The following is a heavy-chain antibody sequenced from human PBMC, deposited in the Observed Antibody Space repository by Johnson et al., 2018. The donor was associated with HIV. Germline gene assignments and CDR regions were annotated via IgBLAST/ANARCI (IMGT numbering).Heavy chain of an antibody. Sequence: EVQLVESGGGLVQPGGSLRLSCAASGFTFSSYDMHWVRQATGKGLEWVSTIGTAVDTYYPGSVKGRFTISRENAKNSLYLQMNSLRAGDTAMYYCARGGSRITIFGVVTNLGAFDIWGQGTMVTVSS. V-gene: IGHV3-13*01. CDR2: IGTAVDT. CDR1: GFTFSSYD. CDR3: ARGGSRITIFGVVTNLGAFDI. J-gene: IGHJ3*02. D-gene: IGHD3-3*01.